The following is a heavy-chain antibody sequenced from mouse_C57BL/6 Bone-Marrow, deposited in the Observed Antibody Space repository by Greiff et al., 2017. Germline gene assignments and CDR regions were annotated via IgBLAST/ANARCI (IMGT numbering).Heavy chain of an antibody. CDR3: ARPPYYDYDGFAY. CDR2: ISNGGGST. CDR1: GFTFSDYY. D-gene: IGHD2-4*01. Sequence: EVQLVESGGGLVQPGGSLKLSCAASGFTFSDYYMYWVRQTPEKRLEWVAYISNGGGSTYYPDTVKGRFTISRDNAKNTLYLQMSRLKSEDTAMYYWARPPYYDYDGFAYWGQGTLVTVSA. J-gene: IGHJ3*01. V-gene: IGHV5-12*01.